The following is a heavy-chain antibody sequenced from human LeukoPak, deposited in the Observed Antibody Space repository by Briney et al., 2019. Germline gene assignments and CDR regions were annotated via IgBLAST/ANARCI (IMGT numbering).Heavy chain of an antibody. D-gene: IGHD3-16*01. CDR2: INDDGGSA. J-gene: IGHJ4*02. V-gene: IGHV3-23*01. Sequence: GGSLRLSCAASGFTVSSNYMSWVRQAPGKGLEWVSTINDDGGSAFYADSVKGRFTISRDNSKNTLYLQMNSLRAEDTAIYYCAKKGESYYLDSWGQGTLVTVSS. CDR1: GFTVSSNY. CDR3: AKKGESYYLDS.